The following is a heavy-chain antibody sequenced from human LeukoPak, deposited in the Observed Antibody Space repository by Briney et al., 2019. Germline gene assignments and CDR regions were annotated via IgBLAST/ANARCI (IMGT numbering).Heavy chain of an antibody. Sequence: SETLSLTCTVSGGSISIYYWSWIRQPPGKGLEWIGYINYSGSTNYNPSLKSRVTISVDTSKNQFSLKLTSVTAADTAVYYCAGEQVGYCSSTSCRRRFDPWGQGTLVTVSS. D-gene: IGHD2-2*01. CDR2: INYSGST. V-gene: IGHV4-59*01. J-gene: IGHJ5*02. CDR3: AGEQVGYCSSTSCRRRFDP. CDR1: GGSISIYY.